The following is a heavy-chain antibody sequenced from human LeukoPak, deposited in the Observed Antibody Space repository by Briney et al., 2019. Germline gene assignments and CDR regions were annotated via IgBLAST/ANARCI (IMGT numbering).Heavy chain of an antibody. V-gene: IGHV1-18*01. J-gene: IGHJ4*02. D-gene: IGHD3-10*01. Sequence: ASVKVSCKASGYTFTSYGISWVRQAPGQGLEWMGWISAYNGNTNYAQKLQGRVTMTTDTSTSTAYMELRSLRSDDTAMYYCARDTMVRGVIIIFPLFDYWGQGTLVTVSS. CDR3: ARDTMVRGVIIIFPLFDY. CDR1: GYTFTSYG. CDR2: ISAYNGNT.